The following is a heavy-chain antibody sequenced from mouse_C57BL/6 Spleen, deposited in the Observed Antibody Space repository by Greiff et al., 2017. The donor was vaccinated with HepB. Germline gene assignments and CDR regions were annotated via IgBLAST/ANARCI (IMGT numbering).Heavy chain of an antibody. CDR3: ARGRRKGYFDY. CDR2: IYPGDGDT. V-gene: IGHV1-82*01. D-gene: IGHD1-2*01. J-gene: IGHJ2*01. Sequence: VQLQQSGPELVKPGASVKISCKASGYAFSSSWMNWVKQRPGKGLEWIGRIYPGDGDTNYNGKFKGKATLTADKSSSTAYMQLSSLTSEDSAVYYCARGRRKGYFDYWGQGTTLTVSS. CDR1: GYAFSSSW.